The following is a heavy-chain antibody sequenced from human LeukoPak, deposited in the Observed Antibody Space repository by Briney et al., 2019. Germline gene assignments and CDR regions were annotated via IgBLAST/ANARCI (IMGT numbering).Heavy chain of an antibody. V-gene: IGHV3-30*02. J-gene: IGHJ6*03. CDR1: GFIFSNYA. Sequence: GGSLRLSCAASGFIFSNYAMQWLRQAPGMGLEWVAFIRYDGGNKYYADSVRGRFTISRDNSKNTMYLQMNSLNAEDTAVYYCAKDEVVPGYYYTDVWGRGTTVTFSS. CDR3: AKDEVVPGYYYTDV. CDR2: IRYDGGNK. D-gene: IGHD2-2*01.